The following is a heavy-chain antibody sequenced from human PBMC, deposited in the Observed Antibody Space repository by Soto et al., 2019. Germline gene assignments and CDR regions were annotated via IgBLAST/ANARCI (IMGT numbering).Heavy chain of an antibody. V-gene: IGHV1-18*04. J-gene: IGHJ5*02. CDR3: ARDQIIAARGWGPNWFDP. CDR2: ISAYNGNT. Sequence: QVQLVQSGAEVKKPGASVKVSCKASGYTFTSYGISWVRQAPGQGLEWMGWISAYNGNTNYAQKLQGRVTMTTDTTTSTAYMELRSLRSDDTAVYYCARDQIIAARGWGPNWFDPWGQGTLVTVSS. D-gene: IGHD6-6*01. CDR1: GYTFTSYG.